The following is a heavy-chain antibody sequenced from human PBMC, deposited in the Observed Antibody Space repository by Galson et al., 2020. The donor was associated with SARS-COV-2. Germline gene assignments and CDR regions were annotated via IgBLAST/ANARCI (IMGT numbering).Heavy chain of an antibody. CDR1: GYTFTGYY. V-gene: IGHV1-2*02. CDR2: INPNSGGT. D-gene: IGHD3-9*01. J-gene: IGHJ5*02. CDR3: ARTFQYYDIFTVYPGWFDP. Sequence: ASVKVSCKASGYTFTGYYMHWVRQAPGQGLEWMGWINPNSGGTNYAQKFQGRVTMTRDTSISTAYMELSRLRSDDTSVYYCARTFQYYDIFTVYPGWFDPWGQGTLVTVSS.